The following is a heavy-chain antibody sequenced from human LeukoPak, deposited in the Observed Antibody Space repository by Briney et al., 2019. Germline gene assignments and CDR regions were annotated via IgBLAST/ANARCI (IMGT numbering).Heavy chain of an antibody. J-gene: IGHJ5*02. CDR3: ARIEYATNWFDP. D-gene: IGHD2/OR15-2a*01. Sequence: SETLSLTCSVSGGSISSSSYYWGWIRQPPGEGLEWIGKIYYSGSTYYNPSLKSRVSISVDTSKNQFSLKLRSVTAADTAVYYCARIEYATNWFDPWGQGTLVTVSS. V-gene: IGHV4-39*01. CDR2: IYYSGST. CDR1: GGSISSSSYY.